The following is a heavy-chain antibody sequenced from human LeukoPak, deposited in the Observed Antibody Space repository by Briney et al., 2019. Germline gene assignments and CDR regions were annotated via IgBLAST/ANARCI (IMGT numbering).Heavy chain of an antibody. CDR2: ISSSSSYI. V-gene: IGHV3-21*01. J-gene: IGHJ6*02. CDR1: GFTFSSYS. Sequence: GGSLRLSCAASGFTFSSYSMNWVRQAPGKGLEWVSSISSSSSYIYYADSVEGRFTISRDNAKNSLYLQMNSLRAEDTAVYYCARDCDYYDILTGYHDYYGMDVWGQGTTVTVSS. CDR3: ARDCDYYDILTGYHDYYGMDV. D-gene: IGHD3-9*01.